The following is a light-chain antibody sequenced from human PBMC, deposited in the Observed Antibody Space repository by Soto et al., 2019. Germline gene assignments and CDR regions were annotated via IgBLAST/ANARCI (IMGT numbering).Light chain of an antibody. J-gene: IGKJ1*01. CDR2: GAS. V-gene: IGKV3-20*01. Sequence: EIVLTQSPGTLSLSPGERATFSCRASQSVSSSYLAWYQQKPGQAPRLLIYGASSRATGIPDRFSGSGSGTDFTLTISRLEPEDFAVYYCQQYGSSRPFGQGTKVEIK. CDR3: QQYGSSRP. CDR1: QSVSSSY.